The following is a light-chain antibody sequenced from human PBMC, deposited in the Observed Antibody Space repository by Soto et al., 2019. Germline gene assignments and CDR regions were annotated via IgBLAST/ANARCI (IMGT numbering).Light chain of an antibody. CDR1: QRIRTS. CDR2: AAS. Sequence: DIQMTQSPSSLSASVGDRVTITCRASQRIRTSLNWYQQKPGKAPKLLIYAASGLQGGVPSRFSGSGSGTDFTLTISSLQPEDFATYYCQQSYNRITFGPGTKVNIK. J-gene: IGKJ3*01. CDR3: QQSYNRIT. V-gene: IGKV1-39*01.